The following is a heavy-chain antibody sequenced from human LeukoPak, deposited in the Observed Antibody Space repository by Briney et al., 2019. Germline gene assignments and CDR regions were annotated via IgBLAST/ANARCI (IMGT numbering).Heavy chain of an antibody. D-gene: IGHD4-11*01. CDR1: GFTFSSYS. J-gene: IGHJ4*02. Sequence: GGSLRLSCAASGFTFSSYSMNWVRQAPGKGLEWVSAISGSGGSTYYADSVKGRFTISRDNSKNTLYLQMNSLRAEDTAVYYCARDPIPDPTTNYWGQGTLVTVSS. CDR2: ISGSGGST. CDR3: ARDPIPDPTTNY. V-gene: IGHV3-23*01.